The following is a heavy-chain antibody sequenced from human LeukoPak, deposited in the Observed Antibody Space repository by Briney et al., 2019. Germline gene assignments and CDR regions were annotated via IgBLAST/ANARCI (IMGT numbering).Heavy chain of an antibody. J-gene: IGHJ2*01. D-gene: IGHD3-9*01. V-gene: IGHV4-30-2*01. CDR1: GGSISSGGYS. CDR2: IYHSGST. Sequence: SETLSLTCAVSGGSISSGGYSWSWIRQPPGKGLEWIGYIYHSGSTYYNPSLKSRVTISVDRSKNQFSLKLSSVTAADTAVYYCARDLTTRGWYFDLWGHGTLVTVSS. CDR3: ARDLTTRGWYFDL.